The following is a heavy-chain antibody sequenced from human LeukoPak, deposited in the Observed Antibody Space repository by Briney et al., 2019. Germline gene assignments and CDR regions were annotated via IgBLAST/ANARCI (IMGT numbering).Heavy chain of an antibody. CDR3: ARGPTTQYYFDY. J-gene: IGHJ4*02. V-gene: IGHV3-11*04. Sequence: GGSLRLSCAASGFTFSDYYMSWIRQAPGKGLEWVSYISGGGSIIYYADSVKGRFTISWDNAKNSLFLQMNSLRTEDTAVYYCARGPTTQYYFDYWGRGTLVTVSS. CDR2: ISGGGSII. CDR1: GFTFSDYY. D-gene: IGHD1-14*01.